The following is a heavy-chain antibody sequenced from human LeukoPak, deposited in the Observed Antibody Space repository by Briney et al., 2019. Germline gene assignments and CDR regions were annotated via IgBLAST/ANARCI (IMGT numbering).Heavy chain of an antibody. D-gene: IGHD1-14*01. CDR2: IYYSGST. V-gene: IGHV4-39*07. Sequence: PSQTLSLTCTVSGGSISSSSYYWGWIRQPPGKGLEWIGSIYYSGSTYYNPSLKSRVTISVDTSKNQFSLKLSSVTAADTAVYYCARIVQEPYGMDVWGQGTTVTVSS. CDR1: GGSISSSSYY. J-gene: IGHJ6*02. CDR3: ARIVQEPYGMDV.